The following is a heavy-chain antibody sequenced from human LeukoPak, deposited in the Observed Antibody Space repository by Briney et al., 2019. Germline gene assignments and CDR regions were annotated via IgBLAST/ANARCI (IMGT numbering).Heavy chain of an antibody. CDR3: AKGMGGRDYYYYMDV. V-gene: IGHV3-23*01. CDR1: GFTFSSYA. CDR2: ISGSGGST. J-gene: IGHJ6*03. Sequence: GGSLRLSCAASGFTFSSYAMSWVRQAPGKGLEWVSAISGSGGSTYYADPVKGRFTISRNNSKNTLYLQMNSLRAEDTAVYYCAKGMGGRDYYYYMDVWGKGTTVTVSS. D-gene: IGHD5-24*01.